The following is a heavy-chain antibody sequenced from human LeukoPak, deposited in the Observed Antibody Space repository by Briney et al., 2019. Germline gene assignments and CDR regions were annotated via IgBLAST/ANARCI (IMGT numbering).Heavy chain of an antibody. CDR2: INPSGGSR. CDR1: GYTFTNNY. J-gene: IGHJ4*02. D-gene: IGHD2-15*01. CDR3: ARAVGIVVVVVATLDY. V-gene: IGHV1-46*01. Sequence: ASVKVSCKASGYTFTNNYMHWVRQAPGQGLEWMGIINPSGGSRNYAQKFQGRVTMTRDTSTSTVYMELSSLKSEDTAVYYCARAVGIVVVVVATLDYWGQGTLVTVSS.